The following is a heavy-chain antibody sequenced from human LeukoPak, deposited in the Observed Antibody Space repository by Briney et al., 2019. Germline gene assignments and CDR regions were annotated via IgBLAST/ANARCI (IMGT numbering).Heavy chain of an antibody. V-gene: IGHV4-4*07. Sequence: SETLSLTCTVSGGSITGYYWSWIRQPAGKGLEWIGRIHTSGNTDYNPSLQSRVTMSVDTSKNQFSLKVTSVTAADTAVYYCAREGSMTARPFVSIDYWGQGTLVTVSS. CDR1: GGSITGYY. D-gene: IGHD6-6*01. J-gene: IGHJ4*02. CDR2: IHTSGNT. CDR3: AREGSMTARPFVSIDY.